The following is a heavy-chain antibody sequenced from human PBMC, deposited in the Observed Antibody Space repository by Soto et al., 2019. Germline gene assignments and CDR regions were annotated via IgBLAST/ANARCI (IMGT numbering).Heavy chain of an antibody. D-gene: IGHD2-2*01. V-gene: IGHV3-30-3*01. J-gene: IGHJ4*02. Sequence: GGSLRLSCAASGFTFSSYAMHWVRQAPGKGLEWVAVISYDGSNKYYADSVKGRFTISRDNSKNTLYLQMNSLRAEDTAVYYCARDLMWDIVVVPAPAVTDDYFDYWGQGTLVTVSS. CDR1: GFTFSSYA. CDR3: ARDLMWDIVVVPAPAVTDDYFDY. CDR2: ISYDGSNK.